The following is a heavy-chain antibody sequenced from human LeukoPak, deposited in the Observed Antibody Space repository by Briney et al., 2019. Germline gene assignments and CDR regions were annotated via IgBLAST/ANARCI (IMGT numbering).Heavy chain of an antibody. CDR2: IKQDGSEK. Sequence: GGSLRLSCAASGFTFSSYWMSWVRQAPGKGLEWVANIKQDGSEKYYVDSVKGRFTISRDNAKNSLYLQMNSLRAEDTAVYYCARDNVLMVYAIPGYYYCGMDVWGQGTTVTVSS. CDR3: ARDNVLMVYAIPGYYYCGMDV. D-gene: IGHD2-8*01. CDR1: GFTFSSYW. J-gene: IGHJ6*02. V-gene: IGHV3-7*03.